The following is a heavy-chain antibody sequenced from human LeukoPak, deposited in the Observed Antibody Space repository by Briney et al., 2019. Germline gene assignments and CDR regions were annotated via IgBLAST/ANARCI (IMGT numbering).Heavy chain of an antibody. V-gene: IGHV3-23*01. J-gene: IGHJ4*02. CDR2: NSGSGGET. CDR3: VKDPGRNSWDFAY. CDR1: GFTFSRYG. D-gene: IGHD3-10*01. Sequence: PGGSLRLSCAASGFTFSRYGMSWVRQAPGKGREWVASNSGSGGETHYADSVKGRFIISRDISKSTLYVQMNSLRDEDTAVYYCVKDPGRNSWDFAYWGQGTLVTVSS.